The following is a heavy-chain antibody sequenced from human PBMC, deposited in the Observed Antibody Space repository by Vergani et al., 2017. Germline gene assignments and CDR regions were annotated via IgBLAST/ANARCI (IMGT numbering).Heavy chain of an antibody. CDR3: ARVSPGDNSGWEPFDY. V-gene: IGHV1-69*02. D-gene: IGHD6-19*01. CDR2: IIPIIRLA. J-gene: IGHJ4*02. Sequence: QVHLEQSGTEVKKPGSSVKVSCKVSGDIFNNYTVTWVRQAPGQGLEWMERIIPIIRLATSAQKFQDRVKITGDTSTNTVYIEMNNLRSEDTAVYYCARVSPGDNSGWEPFDYWGQGTLVTVSS. CDR1: GDIFNNYT.